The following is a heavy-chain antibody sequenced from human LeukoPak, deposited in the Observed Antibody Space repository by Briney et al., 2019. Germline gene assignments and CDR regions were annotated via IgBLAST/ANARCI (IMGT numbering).Heavy chain of an antibody. J-gene: IGHJ4*02. CDR1: GGSISTYY. D-gene: IGHD6-6*01. CDR2: IYNSGST. V-gene: IGHV4-59*08. Sequence: SETLSLTCTVSGGSISTYYWSWIRKPPGKGLEWIGHIYNSGSTNYSPSLKSRVTISVDTSKNQFSLKLSSVTAADTAVYYCARGRSAARAFDYWGQGTLVTVSS. CDR3: ARGRSAARAFDY.